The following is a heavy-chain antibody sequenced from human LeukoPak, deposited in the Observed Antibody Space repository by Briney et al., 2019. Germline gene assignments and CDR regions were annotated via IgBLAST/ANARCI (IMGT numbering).Heavy chain of an antibody. Sequence: GGSLRLSCAASGFTFSSYEMNWVRQAPGKGLEWVSYISSSSSTIYYADSVKGRFTISRDNAKNSLYLQMNSLRAEDTAVYYCASGNSGSYRRVVDVWGKGTTVTVSS. CDR3: ASGNSGSYRRVVDV. CDR1: GFTFSSYE. J-gene: IGHJ6*04. D-gene: IGHD1-26*01. V-gene: IGHV3-48*03. CDR2: ISSSSSTI.